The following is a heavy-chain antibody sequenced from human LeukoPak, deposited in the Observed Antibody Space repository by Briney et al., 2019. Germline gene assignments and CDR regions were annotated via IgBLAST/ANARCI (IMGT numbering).Heavy chain of an antibody. J-gene: IGHJ2*01. Sequence: PGGSLRLSCTASGFTLSSFGMHWVRRAPGKGLEWVAVISDDGSNTYYADSVKGRFTISRDNSKNTLYLQLNSLRTEDTAVYYCAKDADTATIIYWYFDLWGRGTLVTVSS. CDR1: GFTLSSFG. CDR3: AKDADTATIIYWYFDL. CDR2: ISDDGSNT. V-gene: IGHV3-30*18. D-gene: IGHD5-18*01.